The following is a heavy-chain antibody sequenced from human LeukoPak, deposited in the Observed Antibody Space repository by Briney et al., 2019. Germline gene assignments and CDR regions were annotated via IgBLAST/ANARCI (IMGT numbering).Heavy chain of an antibody. V-gene: IGHV1-58*02. CDR2: IVVGSGKT. CDR3: AAGGYDYQAWFDP. Sequence: SVKVSCKSSGLPFSDSAIQWVRQARGQRLEWIGWIVVGSGKTDYAQKFRKRVTMTADMSTTTAYMELTGLTSEDTGVYFCAAGGYDYQAWFDPWGQGTLVTVSS. D-gene: IGHD3-16*01. CDR1: GLPFSDSA. J-gene: IGHJ5*02.